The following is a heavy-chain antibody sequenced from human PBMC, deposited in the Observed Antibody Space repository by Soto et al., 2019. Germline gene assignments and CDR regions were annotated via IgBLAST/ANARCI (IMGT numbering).Heavy chain of an antibody. CDR3: ARDVYDSSGYYIDC. V-gene: IGHV3-64*07. D-gene: IGHD3-22*01. CDR1: GFTFSNYA. J-gene: IGHJ4*02. CDR2: ISSNGGST. Sequence: EVQLVESGGGLVQPGGSLRLSCAASGFTFSNYALHWVRQAPGKGLEYVSAISSNGGSTYYADSVKGRFTISRDNSKNTLYLQMGSLRTEDMAVYYCARDVYDSSGYYIDCWGQGTLVTVSS.